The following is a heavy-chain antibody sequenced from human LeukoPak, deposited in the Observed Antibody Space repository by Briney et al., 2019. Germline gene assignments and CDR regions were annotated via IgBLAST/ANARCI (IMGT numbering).Heavy chain of an antibody. CDR3: ATEEAGSFPAFDC. CDR1: GSTLTELS. CDR2: FDPEDGEI. V-gene: IGHV1-24*01. J-gene: IGHJ4*02. Sequence: GASVKVSCKVSGSTLTELSIHWVRQAPGKGLEWMGGFDPEDGEILYAQRFQGRVTMTEDTSTDTAYMDLSSLTSDDTAVYYCATEEAGSFPAFDCWGQGTRVTVSS. D-gene: IGHD1-26*01.